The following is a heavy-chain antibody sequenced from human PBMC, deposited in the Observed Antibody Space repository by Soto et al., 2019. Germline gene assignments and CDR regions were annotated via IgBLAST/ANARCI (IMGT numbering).Heavy chain of an antibody. CDR2: ISGSGGST. V-gene: IGHV3-23*01. CDR3: AKDREQLVRYYGMDV. D-gene: IGHD6-6*01. Sequence: GGSLRLCWAASGFTFISYAMSWIRQAQGKGLEWVSAISGSGGSTYYADSVKGRFTISRDNSKNTLYLQMNSLRAEDTAVYYCAKDREQLVRYYGMDVWGQGTTVTVSS. CDR1: GFTFISYA. J-gene: IGHJ6*02.